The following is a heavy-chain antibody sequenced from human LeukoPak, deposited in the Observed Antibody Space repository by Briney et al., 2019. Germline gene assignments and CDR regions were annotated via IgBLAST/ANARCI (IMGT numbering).Heavy chain of an antibody. D-gene: IGHD4-17*01. J-gene: IGHJ4*02. CDR3: ARDITVTRFDY. V-gene: IGHV3-30-3*01. CDR2: ILYGGTNK. CDR1: GFTFSAYA. Sequence: GRSLRLSCAASGFTFSAYAMHWVRQAPGKGLEWVAVILYGGTNKYYADSVKGRFTISRDNSQNTLYLQMNSLRGEDTAVYYCARDITVTRFDYWGQGTLVTVSS.